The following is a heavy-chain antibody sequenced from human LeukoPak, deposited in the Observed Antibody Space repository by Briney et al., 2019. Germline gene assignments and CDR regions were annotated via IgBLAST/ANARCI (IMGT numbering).Heavy chain of an antibody. CDR3: ARIGPGRDGSNSFDQ. D-gene: IGHD5-24*01. CDR1: GLTFSSYD. Sequence: GGSLRLSCAASGLTFSSYDMTWVRQAPGKGLEYVSSINYNGIYIFSADSVKGRFTISRDNAKNSLYLGMNSLRVEDTAFYYCARIGPGRDGSNSFDQWGQGTLVIVSS. J-gene: IGHJ4*02. V-gene: IGHV3-21*01. CDR2: INYNGIYI.